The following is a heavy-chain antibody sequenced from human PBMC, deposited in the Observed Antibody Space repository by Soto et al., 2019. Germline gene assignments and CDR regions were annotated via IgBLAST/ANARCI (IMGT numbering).Heavy chain of an antibody. V-gene: IGHV4-30-4*01. J-gene: IGHJ4*02. CDR1: GGSISSADYY. CDR2: IYYSGST. CDR3: ARVRTSISRPVDY. D-gene: IGHD3-3*02. Sequence: PSETLSLTCTVSGGSISSADYYWSWIRQPPGKGLEWIGYIYYSGSTYYNPSLKSRLTISVDTSKNQFSLKLTSVTAADTAVFYCARVRTSISRPVDYWGQGTLVTVSS.